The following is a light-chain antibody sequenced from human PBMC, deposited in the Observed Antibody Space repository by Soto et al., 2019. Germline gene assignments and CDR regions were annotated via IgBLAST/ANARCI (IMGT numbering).Light chain of an antibody. V-gene: IGLV2-14*01. CDR1: SSDVGAYNY. CDR3: SSYTTRSSYV. CDR2: DVY. J-gene: IGLJ1*01. Sequence: QPALTQPASVSGSPGQSITISCTGTSSDVGAYNYVSWYQQHPGKAPKLMIWDVYNRPSGVSHRFSGSKSGNTASLTIFGLQAEDEADYYCSSYTTRSSYVFGTGTKVTVL.